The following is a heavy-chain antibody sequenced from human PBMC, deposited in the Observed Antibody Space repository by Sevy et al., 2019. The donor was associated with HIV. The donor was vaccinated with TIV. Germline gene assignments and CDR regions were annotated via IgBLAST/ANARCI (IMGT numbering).Heavy chain of an antibody. Sequence: GGSLRLSCAASGFAPSTYGMHWVRQAPGKGLEWVAVIGYDGSNKYYADSVKGRLSISRDNSRNTLFLQMDSLRAEDTAVNDGARDPRMYGDYLLAYFDYWGQGTLVTVSS. CDR2: IGYDGSNK. CDR3: ARDPRMYGDYLLAYFDY. CDR1: GFAPSTYG. D-gene: IGHD2-8*01. V-gene: IGHV3-33*01. J-gene: IGHJ4*02.